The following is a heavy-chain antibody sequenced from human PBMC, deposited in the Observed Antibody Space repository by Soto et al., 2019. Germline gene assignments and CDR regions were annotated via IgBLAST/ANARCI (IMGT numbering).Heavy chain of an antibody. J-gene: IGHJ6*03. V-gene: IGHV3-21*01. CDR1: GFTFSSYS. D-gene: IGHD2-15*01. CDR2: ISSSSSYI. Sequence: GGSLRLSCAASGFTFSSYSMNWVRQAPGKGLEWVSSISSSSSYIYYADSVKGRFTISRDNAKNSLYLQMNSLRAEDTAVYYCASPLLTVEPSPGRKYYYYMDVWGKGTTVTVSS. CDR3: ASPLLTVEPSPGRKYYYYMDV.